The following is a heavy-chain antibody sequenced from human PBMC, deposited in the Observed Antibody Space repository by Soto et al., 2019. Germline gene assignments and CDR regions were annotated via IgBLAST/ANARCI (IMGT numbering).Heavy chain of an antibody. V-gene: IGHV3-23*01. J-gene: IGHJ4*02. CDR1: GFTFTSYA. Sequence: GRSLRLSCAASGFTFTSYAMAWVRQAPGKGLEWVSAISGSGGSTYYADSVKGRFTISRDNSKNTLYLQMNSLRAEDTAVYYCATHPYSSGWYCWGQGTLVTVSS. CDR3: ATHPYSSGWYC. CDR2: ISGSGGST. D-gene: IGHD6-13*01.